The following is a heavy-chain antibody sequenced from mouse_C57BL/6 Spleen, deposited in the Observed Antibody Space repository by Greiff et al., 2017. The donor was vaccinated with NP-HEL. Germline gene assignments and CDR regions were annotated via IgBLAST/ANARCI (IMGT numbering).Heavy chain of an antibody. CDR2: IHPNSGST. J-gene: IGHJ4*01. CDR1: GYTFTSYW. V-gene: IGHV1-64*01. CDR3: ARWGYYDYDDAMDY. Sequence: VQLQQPGAELVKPGASVKLSCKASGYTFTSYWMHWVKQRPGQGLEWIGMIHPNSGSTNYNEKFKSKATLTVDKSSSTAYMQLSSLTSEDSAVYYCARWGYYDYDDAMDYWGQGTSVTVSS. D-gene: IGHD2-4*01.